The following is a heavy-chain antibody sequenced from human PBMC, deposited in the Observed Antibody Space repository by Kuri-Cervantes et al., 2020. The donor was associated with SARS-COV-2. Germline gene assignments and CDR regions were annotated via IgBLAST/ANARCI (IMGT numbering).Heavy chain of an antibody. J-gene: IGHJ4*02. V-gene: IGHV3-7*01. Sequence: LTCAASHFTFSSYAFHWVRQAPGKGREWVANINQDGSARYCGESVQGRFTISRDNAKNSLYLQMNSLRGEDTALYYCVRALGAAEADFWGRGTLVTVSS. CDR2: INQDGSAR. D-gene: IGHD1-26*01. CDR1: HFTFSSYA. CDR3: VRALGAAEADF.